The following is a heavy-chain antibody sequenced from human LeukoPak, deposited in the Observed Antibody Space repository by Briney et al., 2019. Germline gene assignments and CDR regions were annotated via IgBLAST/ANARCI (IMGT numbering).Heavy chain of an antibody. V-gene: IGHV1-69*13. CDR3: TSRDFWSGYYIK. D-gene: IGHD3-3*01. CDR2: IIPIFGTA. J-gene: IGHJ4*02. CDR1: GGTFSNYA. Sequence: SVRVSCKASGGTFSNYAISWVRQAPGQGMEWMGGIIPIFGTAKYAQKFQGRVTITADESPSTAYMELSSLRSEDTAMYYCTSRDFWSGYYIKWGQGTLATVSS.